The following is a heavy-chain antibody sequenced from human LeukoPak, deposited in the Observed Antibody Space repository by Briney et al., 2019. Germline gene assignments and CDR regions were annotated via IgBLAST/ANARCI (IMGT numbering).Heavy chain of an antibody. CDR2: INHSGST. CDR1: GGSFSGYY. Sequence: SETLSLTCAVYGGSFSGYYWSWIRQPPGKGLEWIGEINHSGSTNYNPSLKSRVTISVDTSKNQFSLKLSSVTAADTAVYYCAREAPEPERRWFFLSDSWGQGTLVTVSS. D-gene: IGHD1-14*01. V-gene: IGHV4-34*01. J-gene: IGHJ4*02. CDR3: AREAPEPERRWFFLSDS.